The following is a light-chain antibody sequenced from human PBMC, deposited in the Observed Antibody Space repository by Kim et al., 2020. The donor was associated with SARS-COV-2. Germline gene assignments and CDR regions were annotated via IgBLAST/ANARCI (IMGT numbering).Light chain of an antibody. CDR2: RDS. J-gene: IGLJ3*02. CDR3: QVWDSSTGV. CDR1: NIGSKN. Sequence: VALGQTARITCGGNNIGSKNVRWYQQKPGQAPVLVIYRDSNRPSGIPERFSGSNSGNTATLTISRAQAGDEADYYCQVWDSSTGVFGGGTQLTVL. V-gene: IGLV3-9*01.